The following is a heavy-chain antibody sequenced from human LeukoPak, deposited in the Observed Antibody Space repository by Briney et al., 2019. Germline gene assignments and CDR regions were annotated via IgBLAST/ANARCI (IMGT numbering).Heavy chain of an antibody. D-gene: IGHD1-26*01. CDR2: IRGKAYGGKT. V-gene: IGHV3-49*04. CDR3: TRGRVVGAESPDY. J-gene: IGHJ4*02. CDR1: GFTFSSYA. Sequence: GGSLRLSCAASGFTFSSYAMSWVGRPPGKGREGVVFIRGKAYGGKTEYAASVKGRFTISREDSKSIAYLQMNSLKTEDTAVYYCTRGRVVGAESPDYWGQGTLVTVSS.